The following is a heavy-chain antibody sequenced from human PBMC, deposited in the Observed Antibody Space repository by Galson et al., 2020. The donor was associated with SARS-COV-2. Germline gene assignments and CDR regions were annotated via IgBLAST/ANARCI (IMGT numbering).Heavy chain of an antibody. D-gene: IGHD2-2*01. J-gene: IGHJ6*02. V-gene: IGHV4-59*01. CDR1: AYSISTYH. CDR3: ARSSPRVSQSHDHYGMDV. Sequence: SETLPLTCSVSAYSISTYHWSWIRQPPGKGLEWIAYISDSGSTNYRPSLRNRVTISLDTSKNQFSLKLTSVTAADTAVYYCARSSPRVSQSHDHYGMDVWGQGTTVTVSS. CDR2: ISDSGST.